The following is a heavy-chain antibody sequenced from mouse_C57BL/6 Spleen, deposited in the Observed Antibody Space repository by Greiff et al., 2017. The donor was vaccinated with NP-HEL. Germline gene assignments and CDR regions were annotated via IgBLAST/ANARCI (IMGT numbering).Heavy chain of an antibody. CDR3: AKGITTVYAMVY. CDR2: ISYDGSK. Sequence: DVHLVESGPGLVKPSQSLSLTCSVTGYSITSGYYWNWIRQFPGNKLEWMGYISYDGSKNYNPSLKNRISITRDTSKNQFFLKLNSVTTEDTATYYCAKGITTVYAMVYWGQGTSVTVSS. D-gene: IGHD1-1*01. V-gene: IGHV3-6*01. J-gene: IGHJ4*01. CDR1: GYSITSGYY.